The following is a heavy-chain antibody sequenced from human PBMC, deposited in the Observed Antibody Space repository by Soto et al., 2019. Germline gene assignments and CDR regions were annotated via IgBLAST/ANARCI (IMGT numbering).Heavy chain of an antibody. V-gene: IGHV3-30*18. J-gene: IGHJ4*02. D-gene: IGHD2-2*01. CDR1: GFTFSSYG. Sequence: QVQLVESGGGVVQPGRSLRLSCAASGFTFSSYGMHWVRQAPGKGLEWVAVISDDGSNKYYADSVKGRFTISRDNSKNTPYLQMNCLRAEDTAVYYCANYCRSTSCFSGGLEHWGQGTLVTVSS. CDR2: ISDDGSNK. CDR3: ANYCRSTSCFSGGLEH.